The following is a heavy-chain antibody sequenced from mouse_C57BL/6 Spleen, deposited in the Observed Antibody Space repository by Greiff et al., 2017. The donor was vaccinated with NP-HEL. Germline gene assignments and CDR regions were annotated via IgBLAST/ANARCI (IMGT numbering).Heavy chain of an antibody. D-gene: IGHD3-3*01. CDR3: ARGDVDAMDY. CDR1: GFTFSSYG. CDR2: ISSGGSYT. Sequence: EVKLMESGGDLVKPGGSLKLSCAASGFTFSSYGMSWVRQTPDKRLGWVATISSGGSYTYYPDSVKGRFTISRDNAKNTLYLQMSSLKSEDTAMYYCARGDVDAMDYWGQGTSVTVSS. V-gene: IGHV5-6*01. J-gene: IGHJ4*01.